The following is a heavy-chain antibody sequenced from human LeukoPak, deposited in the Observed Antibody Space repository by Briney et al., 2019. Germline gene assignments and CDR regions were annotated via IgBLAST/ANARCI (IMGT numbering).Heavy chain of an antibody. CDR3: ARLSTPLSQYYFDY. Sequence: PSETLSLTCAVYGGSFSGYYWSWIRQPPGKGLEWIGEINHSGSTNYNPSLKSRVTISVDTSKNQFSLKLSSVTAADTAVYYCARLSTPLSQYYFDYWGQGTLVTVSS. V-gene: IGHV4-34*01. D-gene: IGHD3-16*02. J-gene: IGHJ4*02. CDR1: GGSFSGYY. CDR2: INHSGST.